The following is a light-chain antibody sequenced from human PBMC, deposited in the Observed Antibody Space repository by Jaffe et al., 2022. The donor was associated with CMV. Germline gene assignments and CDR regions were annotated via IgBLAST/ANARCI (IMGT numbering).Light chain of an antibody. CDR1: QSVLYSSNNKNY. J-gene: IGKJ4*01. CDR2: WAS. Sequence: DIVMTQSPDSLAVSLGERATINCKSSQSVLYSSNNKNYLAWYQQKPGQPPKLLFYWASTRESGVPDRVSGSGSGTDFTLTISSLQAEDVAVYYCQQYYVTPLTFGGGTKVEI. V-gene: IGKV4-1*01. CDR3: QQYYVTPLT.